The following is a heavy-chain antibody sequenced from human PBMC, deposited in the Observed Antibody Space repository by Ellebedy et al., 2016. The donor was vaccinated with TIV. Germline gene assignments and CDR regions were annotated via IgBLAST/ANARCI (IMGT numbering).Heavy chain of an antibody. CDR1: GGPISDYY. CDR2: VQNSGGT. CDR3: ESRGY. D-gene: IGHD3/OR15-3a*01. V-gene: IGHV4-59*03. Sequence: SETLSLTXTVSGGPISDYYWSWFRQPPGRAPEWIGYVQNSGGTNYNPSLKNRVTISLDTSKNQFSLDLTSVTAADTAVYYCESRGYWGQGTLVSVSP. J-gene: IGHJ4*02.